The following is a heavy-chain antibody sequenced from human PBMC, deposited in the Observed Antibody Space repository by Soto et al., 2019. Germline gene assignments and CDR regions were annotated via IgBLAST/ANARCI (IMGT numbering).Heavy chain of an antibody. J-gene: IGHJ6*02. CDR2: ISFDGSER. D-gene: IGHD2-21*01. CDR1: GLTFRDSG. CDR3: ANGKDGARYSYGMDV. V-gene: IGHV3-30*18. Sequence: QVQLVESGGGVVQPGTSLRLSCVVSGLTFRDSGMHWVRQAPGKGLEWVAVISFDGSERHYRDSVKGRFSISRDNSRNTPYQQMNSLRGDDAAVYYGANGKDGARYSYGMDVWGQGSTVTVSS.